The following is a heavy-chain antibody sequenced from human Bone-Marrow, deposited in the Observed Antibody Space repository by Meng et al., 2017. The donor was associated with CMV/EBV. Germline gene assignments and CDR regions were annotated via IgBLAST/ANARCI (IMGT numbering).Heavy chain of an antibody. CDR3: ARDCKVVRGVISSSYYYYYGMDV. CDR2: ISSSSSYI. Sequence: GESLKISCAASGFTFSSYSMNWVRQAPGKGLEWVSSISSSSSYIYYADSLKGRFTISRDNAKNSLYLQMNSLRAEDTAVYYCARDCKVVRGVISSSYYYYYGMDVWGQGTTVPVSS. CDR1: GFTFSSYS. D-gene: IGHD3-10*01. J-gene: IGHJ6*02. V-gene: IGHV3-21*01.